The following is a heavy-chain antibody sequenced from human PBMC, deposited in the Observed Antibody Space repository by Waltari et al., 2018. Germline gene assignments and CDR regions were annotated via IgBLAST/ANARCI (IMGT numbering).Heavy chain of an antibody. CDR3: ARDRDGYKKADL. D-gene: IGHD5-12*01. V-gene: IGHV3-48*03. J-gene: IGHJ5*02. Sequence: VQLVESGGDLVQPGGSLRLSCAASGFTFRDFEMNWVRQAPGNGLGWLSYINSRGSTIYNADTVKGRVTVSRDNAKSSLYLQMNSLRVEDTAVYYCARDRDGYKKADLWGQGTLVTVSS. CDR2: INSRGSTI. CDR1: GFTFRDFE.